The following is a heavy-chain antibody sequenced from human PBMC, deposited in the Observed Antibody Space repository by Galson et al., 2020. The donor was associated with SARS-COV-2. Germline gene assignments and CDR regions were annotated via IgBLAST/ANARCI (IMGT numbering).Heavy chain of an antibody. D-gene: IGHD6-13*01. CDR1: GFTLSSSA. Sequence: GGSLRLSCAASGFTLSSSAMHWLRQAPGKGLEWVAIISYDGTTKYNSDSGQGRFTIPRDISKNTLFLQMNSRRPEDTAVYYCARETDAHASSWYDDWGQGTLVTVSS. J-gene: IGHJ5*02. CDR3: ARETDAHASSWYDD. CDR2: ISYDGTTK. V-gene: IGHV3-30*04.